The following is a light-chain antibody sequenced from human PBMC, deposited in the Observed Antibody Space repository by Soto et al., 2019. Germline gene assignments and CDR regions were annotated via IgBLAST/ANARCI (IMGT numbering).Light chain of an antibody. CDR2: LGS. J-gene: IGKJ1*01. V-gene: IGKV2-28*01. CDR3: MQSLQTPWT. CDR1: QSLLYSNGYNY. Sequence: DVVVTQSPLSLPVIPGEPASISCRSTQSLLYSNGYNYLDWYLQKPGQSPQLLIYLGSNRASGVPDRFSGSGSGTDFTLKISRVEAEDVGVYYCMQSLQTPWTFGQGTKVEIK.